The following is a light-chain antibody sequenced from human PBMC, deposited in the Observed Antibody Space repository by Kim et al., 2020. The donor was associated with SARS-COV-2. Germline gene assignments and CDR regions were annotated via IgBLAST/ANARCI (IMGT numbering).Light chain of an antibody. CDR2: DGS. CDR3: QQYANWPFT. Sequence: SVSQGERATLSCRASQNVGTFLAWFQQKSGQPPRLLIFDGSARATGIPARFSGGGSGTDFTLTISSLQSEDSALYHCQQYANWPFTFGQGTKLEI. J-gene: IGKJ2*01. CDR1: QNVGTF. V-gene: IGKV3-15*01.